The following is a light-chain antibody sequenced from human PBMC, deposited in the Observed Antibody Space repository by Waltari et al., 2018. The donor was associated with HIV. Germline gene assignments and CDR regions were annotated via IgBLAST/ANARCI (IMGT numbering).Light chain of an antibody. CDR1: QSVSNN. J-gene: IGKJ4*01. CDR3: QQYNNWPALT. V-gene: IGKV3-15*01. CDR2: DAS. Sequence: EIVMTQSPATLSVSPGERATLSCRASQSVSNNLAWYQQKPGQAPRLLIYDASTRATGIPARFSGSGSGTEFTLTISSLQSEDFAVYYCQQYNNWPALTFGGGTKVEIK.